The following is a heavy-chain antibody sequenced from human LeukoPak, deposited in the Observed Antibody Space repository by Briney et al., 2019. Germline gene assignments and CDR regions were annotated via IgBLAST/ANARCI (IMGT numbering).Heavy chain of an antibody. D-gene: IGHD2-2*01. CDR3: ASRSSTSPRPFDY. J-gene: IGHJ4*02. CDR2: ISGSGGST. V-gene: IGHV3-23*01. CDR1: GFTFSSYA. Sequence: GGSLRFSCAASGFTFSSYAMSWVRQAPGKGLEWVSAISGSGGSTYYADSVKGRFTISRDNSKNTLYLQMNSLRAEDTAVYYCASRSSTSPRPFDYWGQGTLVTVSS.